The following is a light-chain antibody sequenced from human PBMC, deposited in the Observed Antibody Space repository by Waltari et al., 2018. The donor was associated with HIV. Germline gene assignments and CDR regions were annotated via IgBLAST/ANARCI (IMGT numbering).Light chain of an antibody. CDR3: SACTAEKLVA. J-gene: IGLJ2*01. V-gene: IGLV2-14*03. CDR2: EVS. Sequence: VSWYQQLPGSAPKLIIYEVSNRPSGVSSRYSGSRSGNTASLTISGLQAEDEADYYCSACTAEKLVAFGGGTRVTVL.